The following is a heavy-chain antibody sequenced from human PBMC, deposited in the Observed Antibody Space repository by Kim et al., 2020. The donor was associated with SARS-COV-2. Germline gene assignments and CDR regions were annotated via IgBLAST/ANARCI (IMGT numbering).Heavy chain of an antibody. J-gene: IGHJ5*02. D-gene: IGHD4-17*01. CDR1: GFTFSSYG. V-gene: IGHV3-30*18. Sequence: GGSLRLSCAASGFTFSSYGMHWVRQAPGKGLEWVAVISYDGSNKYYADSVKGRFTISRDNSKNTLYLQMNSLRAEDTAVYYCAKSPHGGNWFDPWGQGTLVTVSS. CDR2: ISYDGSNK. CDR3: AKSPHGGNWFDP.